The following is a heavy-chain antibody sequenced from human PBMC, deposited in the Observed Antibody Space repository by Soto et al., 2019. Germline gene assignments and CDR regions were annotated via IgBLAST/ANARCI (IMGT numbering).Heavy chain of an antibody. CDR1: GGTFSSYA. CDR3: ARGDGVYGDYVPFDY. D-gene: IGHD4-17*01. CDR2: IIPIFGTA. Sequence: QVQLVQSGAEVKKPGSSVKVSCKASGGTFSSYAISWVRQAPGQGLEWMGGIIPIFGTANYAQKFQGRATNTADEATSTADMELGSLRSEDTAVYYCARGDGVYGDYVPFDYWGRGTLVTVSS. V-gene: IGHV1-69*01. J-gene: IGHJ4*02.